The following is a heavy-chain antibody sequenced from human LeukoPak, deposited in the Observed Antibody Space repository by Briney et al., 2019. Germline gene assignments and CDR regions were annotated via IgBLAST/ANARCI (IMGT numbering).Heavy chain of an antibody. V-gene: IGHV3-74*01. CDR1: GFTFSSYW. J-gene: IGHJ4*02. CDR3: VKDPFTEWSYLDS. D-gene: IGHD4/OR15-4a*01. Sequence: GGSLRLSCAASGFTFSSYWMHWVRQAPGKGLVWVSRINSDGSSTSYADSVKGRFTISRDNSKNTVYLQMSSLGAEDTAMYYCVKDPFTEWSYLDSWGQGTLVTVSS. CDR2: INSDGSST.